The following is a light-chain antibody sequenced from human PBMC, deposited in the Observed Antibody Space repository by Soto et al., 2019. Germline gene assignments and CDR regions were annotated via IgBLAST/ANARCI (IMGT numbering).Light chain of an antibody. CDR1: QSISSY. J-gene: IGKJ2*01. CDR2: DES. Sequence: DIQMTQSPSSLSAYVGDRVTITCRASQSISSYLNWYQQKPGKAPKLLIYDESSLQSVVPSRFSGSGSGTDFTLTISSLQPEDFATYYCQQSYSTHMTAPTFGQGTKLEIQ. CDR3: QQSYSTHMTAPT. V-gene: IGKV1-39*01.